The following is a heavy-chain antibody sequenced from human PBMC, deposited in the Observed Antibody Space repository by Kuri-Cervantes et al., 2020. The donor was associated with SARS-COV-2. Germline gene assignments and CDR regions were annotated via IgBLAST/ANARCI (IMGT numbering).Heavy chain of an antibody. CDR3: ARRVLSTGSRDWYFDL. CDR1: GGPISSYY. J-gene: IGHJ2*01. V-gene: IGHV4-59*08. D-gene: IGHD1-14*01. CDR2: IHYSGCT. Sequence: GSLRLSCTVSGGPISSYYWSWIRQPPGKGLEWIGYIHYSGCTNYNPSLKSRVTISVDTSKNQFSLKLSSVTAADTAVYYCARRVLSTGSRDWYFDLWGRGTLVTVSS.